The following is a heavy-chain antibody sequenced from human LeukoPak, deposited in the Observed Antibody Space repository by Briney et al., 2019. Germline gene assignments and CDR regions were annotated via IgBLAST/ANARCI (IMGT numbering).Heavy chain of an antibody. CDR1: GFTFSSYA. V-gene: IGHV3-64*01. CDR2: ISSNGGST. D-gene: IGHD3-22*01. CDR3: ARDTDYYDSSGYVAYYYYYMDV. Sequence: GGSLRLSCAASGFTFSSYAMHWVRQAPGRGLEYVSAISSNGGSTYYANSVKGRFTISRDNSKNTLYLQMGSLRAEDMAVYYCARDTDYYDSSGYVAYYYYYMDVWGKGTTVTISS. J-gene: IGHJ6*03.